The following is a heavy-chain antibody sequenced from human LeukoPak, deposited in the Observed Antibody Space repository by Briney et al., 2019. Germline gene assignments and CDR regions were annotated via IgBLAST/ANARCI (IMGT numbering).Heavy chain of an antibody. CDR2: ISYDGSNK. CDR1: GFTFRSYA. CDR3: ARDLYPYSGGYANFRY. V-gene: IGHV3-30-3*01. J-gene: IGHJ4*02. D-gene: IGHD1-26*01. Sequence: PGVTLRLFCAASGFTFRSYAKHWVREAPGKGLVGGAVISYDGSNKYYADSVKGRFTISRDNSKNTLYLQMNSLRAEDTAVYYCARDLYPYSGGYANFRYWGQGTLVTVSS.